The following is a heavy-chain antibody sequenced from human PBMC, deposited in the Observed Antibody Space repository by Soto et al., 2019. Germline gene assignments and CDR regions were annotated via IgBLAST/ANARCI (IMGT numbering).Heavy chain of an antibody. V-gene: IGHV3-23*01. Sequence: GSLRLSCAASGFSFRDFSMSWVRQAPGKGLEWVSAISGGGDTTHYADSVKGRFTISRDNSKNTLYLQMNSLRAEDTAVYYCAKDRWLVQAGGFDYWGQGTLVTVS. CDR3: AKDRWLVQAGGFDY. D-gene: IGHD6-19*01. J-gene: IGHJ4*02. CDR1: GFSFRDFS. CDR2: ISGGGDTT.